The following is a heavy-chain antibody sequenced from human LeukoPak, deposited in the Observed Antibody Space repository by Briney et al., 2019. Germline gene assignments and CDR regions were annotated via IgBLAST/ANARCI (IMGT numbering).Heavy chain of an antibody. Sequence: GGSLRLSCAASGFTFSSYSMNWVRQAPGKGLEWVSYISSSSSTIYYADSVKGRFTISRDNSKNTLYLQMNSLRAEDTAVYYCAKDTRITMIVVVTGAFDIWGQGTMVTVSS. V-gene: IGHV3-48*01. CDR3: AKDTRITMIVVVTGAFDI. D-gene: IGHD3-22*01. CDR1: GFTFSSYS. CDR2: ISSSSSTI. J-gene: IGHJ3*02.